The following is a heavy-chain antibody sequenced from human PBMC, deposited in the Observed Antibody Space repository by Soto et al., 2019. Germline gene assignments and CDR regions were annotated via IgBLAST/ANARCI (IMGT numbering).Heavy chain of an antibody. D-gene: IGHD3-22*01. CDR1: GGTFSSYA. V-gene: IGHV1-69*13. CDR2: IIPIFGTA. CDR3: ARTLYYYDSSGYWGMDI. J-gene: IGHJ3*02. Sequence: GASVKVSCKASGGTFSSYAISWVRQAPGQGLEWMGGIIPIFGTANYAQKFQGRVTITADESTSTAYMELSSLRSEDTAVYYCARTLYYYDSSGYWGMDIWGQGTMVTVSS.